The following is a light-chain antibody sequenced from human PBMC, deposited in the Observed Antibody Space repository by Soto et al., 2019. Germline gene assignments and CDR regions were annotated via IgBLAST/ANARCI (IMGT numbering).Light chain of an antibody. J-gene: IGKJ1*01. CDR2: GAS. CDR3: QQYTNSRWT. Sequence: ETVLTQSPGTLSLSPGERVTLSCRASQTVASNYFAWYQQRPGQAPRLLMSGASTRATGVPDRFSGSGSGRDFTLTISRLEPEDFAVYYCQQYTNSRWTFGQGTKVDIK. CDR1: QTVASNY. V-gene: IGKV3-20*01.